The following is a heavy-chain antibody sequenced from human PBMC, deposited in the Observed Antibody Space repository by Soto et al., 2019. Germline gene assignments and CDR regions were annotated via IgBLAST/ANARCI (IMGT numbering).Heavy chain of an antibody. CDR3: ARGGRTMVRGFGTRLAY. V-gene: IGHV4-34*01. CDR1: GGSFSGYY. J-gene: IGHJ4*02. Sequence: SETLSLTCAVYGGSFSGYYWIWIRQPPGKGLEWIGEINHSGSTNYNPSLKSRVTISVDTSKNQFSLKLSSVTAADTAVYYCARGGRTMVRGFGTRLAYWGQGTLVTVSS. CDR2: INHSGST. D-gene: IGHD3-10*01.